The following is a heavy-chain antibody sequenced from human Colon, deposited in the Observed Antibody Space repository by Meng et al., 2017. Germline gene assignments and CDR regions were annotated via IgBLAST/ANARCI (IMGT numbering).Heavy chain of an antibody. Sequence: QLQMQESGPGLVKPSQTLSLTCTVSGDSVSSNSYYWTWTRQHPGTGLEWIGYIYSGGISHYNPSLKSRITMSIDTSKNQFSLQLTSVTAADTAIYYCARDPLAVGPTDRGLDSWGQGTLVTVSS. CDR2: IYSGGIS. V-gene: IGHV4-31*03. CDR3: ARDPLAVGPTDRGLDS. J-gene: IGHJ4*02. CDR1: GDSVSSNSYY. D-gene: IGHD1-26*01.